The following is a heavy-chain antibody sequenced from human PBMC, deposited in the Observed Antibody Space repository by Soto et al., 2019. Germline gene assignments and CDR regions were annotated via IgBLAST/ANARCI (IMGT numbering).Heavy chain of an antibody. D-gene: IGHD3-10*01. J-gene: IGHJ5*02. CDR1: GGSISSYY. CDR2: IYYSGST. CDR3: ARALYDVSRENDWFSP. V-gene: IGHV4-59*01. Sequence: SETLSLTCTVSGGSISSYYWSWIRQPPGKGLEWIGYIYYSGSTNYNPSLKSRVTISVDTSKNQFSLKLSSVTAADTAVYYCARALYDVSRENDWFSPWGQRTLVPVSS.